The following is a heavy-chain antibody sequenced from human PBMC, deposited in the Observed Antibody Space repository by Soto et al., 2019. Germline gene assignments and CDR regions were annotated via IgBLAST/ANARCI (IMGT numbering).Heavy chain of an antibody. CDR3: SRRLSGPKDEYNAYNIYGLDY. J-gene: IGHJ6*02. D-gene: IGHD1-1*01. Sequence: GESLKISCQGSGYSFTSHWITWVRQTPGKGLGWRGRIDPSDSYTNYSPSFQGRVTISADRSISPAFLQWSSLEASAPALYYCSRRLSGPKDEYNAYNIYGLDYWGQGTTVTVSS. V-gene: IGHV5-10-1*01. CDR1: GYSFTSHW. CDR2: IDPSDSYT.